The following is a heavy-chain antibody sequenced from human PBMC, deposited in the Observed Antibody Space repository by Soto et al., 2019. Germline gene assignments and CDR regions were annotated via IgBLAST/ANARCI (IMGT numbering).Heavy chain of an antibody. CDR2: ISTGSSTI. J-gene: IGHJ6*02. Sequence: DVQLVESGGGLVQSGGSLRLSCRASGFTLSDYEMHWVRQAPGKGLEWVSYISTGSSTIYYADSVKGRFTISRDNANKSLFLEMNSLRPEDTAVYYCARVRAGAANGYYGMDVCGQGTTVTVSS. CDR1: GFTLSDYE. V-gene: IGHV3-48*03. CDR3: ARVRAGAANGYYGMDV. D-gene: IGHD1-26*01.